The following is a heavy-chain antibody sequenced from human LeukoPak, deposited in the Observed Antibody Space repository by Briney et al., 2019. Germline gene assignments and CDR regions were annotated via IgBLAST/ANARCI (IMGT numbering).Heavy chain of an antibody. CDR2: ISSSGSTI. V-gene: IGHV3-48*03. D-gene: IGHD3-10*02. J-gene: IGHJ6*03. CDR1: GFTFSSYE. CDR3: AELGMTMIGGV. Sequence: GGSLRLSCAASGFTFSSYEMNWVRQAPGKGPEWVSYISSSGSTIYYADSVKGRFTISRDNAKNSLYLQMNSLRAEDTAVYYCAELGMTMIGGVWGKGTTVSISS.